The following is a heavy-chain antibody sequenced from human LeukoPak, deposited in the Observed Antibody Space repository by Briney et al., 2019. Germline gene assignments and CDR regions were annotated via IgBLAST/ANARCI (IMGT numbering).Heavy chain of an antibody. V-gene: IGHV3-23*01. Sequence: PGGSLRLSCAASGFTFSSYAMGWVRQAPGKGLEWVSAISGSGGSTYYADSVKGRFTISRDNSKNTLYLQMNSLRAEDTAVYYCAKTPGVATTCYFDYWGQGTLVTVSS. D-gene: IGHD5-12*01. J-gene: IGHJ4*02. CDR3: AKTPGVATTCYFDY. CDR1: GFTFSSYA. CDR2: ISGSGGST.